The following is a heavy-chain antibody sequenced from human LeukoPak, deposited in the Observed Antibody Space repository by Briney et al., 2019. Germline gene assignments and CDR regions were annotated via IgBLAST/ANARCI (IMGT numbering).Heavy chain of an antibody. J-gene: IGHJ4*02. V-gene: IGHV3-74*01. CDR2: INSDGSST. D-gene: IGHD4-11*01. CDR3: ARDTEGAVTPYY. CDR1: GFTFSSHW. Sequence: HAGGSLRLSCAASGFTFSSHWMHWVRQAPGKGLVWVSRINSDGSSTSYADSVKGRFTISRDNAKNTLYLQMNSLRAEDTAVYYCARDTEGAVTPYYWGQGTLVTVSS.